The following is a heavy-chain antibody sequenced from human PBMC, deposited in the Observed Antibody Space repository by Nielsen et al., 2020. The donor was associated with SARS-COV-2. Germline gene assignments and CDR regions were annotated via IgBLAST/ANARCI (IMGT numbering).Heavy chain of an antibody. V-gene: IGHV3-23*01. CDR1: GFTFSSYA. CDR3: AKHYDSSGYYYFDY. D-gene: IGHD3-22*01. CDR2: ISGSGGST. J-gene: IGHJ4*02. Sequence: GESLKISCAASGFTFSSYAMSWVRQAPGKGLEWVSAISGSGGSTYYADSVKGRFTISRDNSKNTLYLQMNSLRAEDTAVYYCAKHYDSSGYYYFDYWGQGTLVTVSS.